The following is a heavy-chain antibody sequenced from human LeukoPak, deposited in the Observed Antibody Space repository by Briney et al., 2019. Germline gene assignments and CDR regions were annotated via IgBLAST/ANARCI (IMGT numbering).Heavy chain of an antibody. CDR3: ARAADYDFWSGYGSGMDV. J-gene: IGHJ6*03. D-gene: IGHD3-3*01. V-gene: IGHV3-21*01. CDR1: GFTFITYS. CDR2: ISSSSSYI. Sequence: PGGSLRLSCAASGFTFITYSMNWVRQAPGKGLEWVSSISSSSSYIYYADSVKGRFTIPRDNAKNSLYLQMNSLRAEDTAVYYCARAADYDFWSGYGSGMDVWGKGTTVTVSS.